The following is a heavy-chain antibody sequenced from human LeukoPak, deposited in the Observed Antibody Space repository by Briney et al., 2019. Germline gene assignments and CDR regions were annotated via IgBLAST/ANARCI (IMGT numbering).Heavy chain of an antibody. V-gene: IGHV4-39*07. CDR2: IYYSGST. Sequence: KPSETLSLTCTVSGGSISSSSYYWGWIRQPPGKGLEWIGSIYYSGSTYYNPSLKSRVTISVDTSKNQFSLKLSSVTAADTAVYYCARKDYDRGCFDYWGQGTLVTVSS. CDR3: ARKDYDRGCFDY. CDR1: GGSISSSSYY. J-gene: IGHJ4*02. D-gene: IGHD3-22*01.